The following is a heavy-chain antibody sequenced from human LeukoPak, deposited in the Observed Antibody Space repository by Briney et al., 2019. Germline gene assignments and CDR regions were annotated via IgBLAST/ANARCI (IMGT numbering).Heavy chain of an antibody. V-gene: IGHV1-46*01. Sequence: ASVKVSRKASGYTFTSYYMHWVRQAPGQGLEWMGIINPSGGSTSYAQKFQGRVTMTRDMSTSTVYMELSSLRSEDTAVYYCARDRGHRSRWFDPWGQGTLVTVSS. CDR2: INPSGGST. J-gene: IGHJ5*02. CDR1: GYTFTSYY. CDR3: ARDRGHRSRWFDP. D-gene: IGHD3-10*01.